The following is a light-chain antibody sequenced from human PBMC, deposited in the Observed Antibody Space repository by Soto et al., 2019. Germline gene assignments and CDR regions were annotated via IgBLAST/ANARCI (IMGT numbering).Light chain of an antibody. CDR3: QQYGSSPPWT. CDR2: GAS. V-gene: IGKV3-20*01. CDR1: QSVSSSY. J-gene: IGKJ1*01. Sequence: EIVLTQSPGTLSLSPGERATLSCRASQSVSSSYLAWYQQKPGQAPRLLIYGASSRATGIPDRFSGSGSGTGFTLAISRLEPEDFAVYYCQQYGSSPPWTFGQGTKVAIK.